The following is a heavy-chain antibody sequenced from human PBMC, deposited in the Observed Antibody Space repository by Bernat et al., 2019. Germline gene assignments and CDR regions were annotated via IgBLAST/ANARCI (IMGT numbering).Heavy chain of an antibody. D-gene: IGHD2-15*01. V-gene: IGHV3-48*03. J-gene: IGHJ4*02. CDR1: GFTFSSYE. CDR3: ARETVVAATRIQTLDY. CDR2: ISSSGSTI. Sequence: EVQLVESGGGLVQPGGSLRLSCAASGFTFSSYEMNWVRQAPGKGLEWVSYISSSGSTIYYADSVKGRFTNSRDNAKNSLYLQMNSLRAEDTAVYYCARETVVAATRIQTLDYWGQGTLVTVSS.